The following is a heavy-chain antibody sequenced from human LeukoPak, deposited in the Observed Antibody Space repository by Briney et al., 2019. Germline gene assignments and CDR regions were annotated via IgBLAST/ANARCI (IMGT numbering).Heavy chain of an antibody. CDR3: AKDIGETVTEYYFDY. CDR1: VFTFSSYV. V-gene: IGHV3-48*01. Sequence: GGSLRLSCAASVFTFSSYVVNWVRHAPGKGLEWVSYISSSGSTITYAASVGGRFTISIVNAKNSLYLQMNSLRAEDTALYYCAKDIGETVTEYYFDYWGQGTLVTVSS. CDR2: ISSSGSTI. D-gene: IGHD4-17*01. J-gene: IGHJ4*02.